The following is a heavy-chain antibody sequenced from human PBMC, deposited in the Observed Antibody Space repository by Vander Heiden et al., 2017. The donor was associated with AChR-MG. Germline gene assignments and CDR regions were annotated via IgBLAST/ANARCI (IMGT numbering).Heavy chain of an antibody. Sequence: EVQLVESGGALVQPGGSLRLSCAASGFNVSNYWMHWVRQAPGKGLVWVSRINRDGSSKAYAASVKGRFTISRDNAENTLYLQMNSLRTEDTALYYCARGAGGYTYGWGQGTLVTVSS. CDR2: INRDGSSK. J-gene: IGHJ4*02. CDR3: ARGAGGYTYG. V-gene: IGHV3-74*01. D-gene: IGHD5-18*01. CDR1: GFNVSNYW.